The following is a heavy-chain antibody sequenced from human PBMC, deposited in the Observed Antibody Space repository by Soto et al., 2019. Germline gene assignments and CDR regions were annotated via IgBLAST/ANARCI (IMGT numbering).Heavy chain of an antibody. V-gene: IGHV1-18*01. D-gene: IGHD4-17*01. CDR3: ARYRGDPYWYFDL. CDR2: IGVYNDNR. J-gene: IGHJ2*01. Sequence: QVQLVQSGAEVRKPGASVKVSCKASGYTFTEYDISWVRQAPGQGLEWMGWIGVYNDNRHYAEKVQGRVTLTIDKSTSTAYMEMRSLISDDTAIYYCARYRGDPYWYFDLWGRGTLVTVSS. CDR1: GYTFTEYD.